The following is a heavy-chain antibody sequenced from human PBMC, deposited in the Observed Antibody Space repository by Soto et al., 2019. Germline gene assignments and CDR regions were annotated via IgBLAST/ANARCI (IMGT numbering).Heavy chain of an antibody. D-gene: IGHD3-16*01. J-gene: IGHJ4*02. V-gene: IGHV2-70*04. CDR3: ERKRGELWGRYFDY. CDR1: GISLSTGGMR. CDR2: IDWDDDK. Sequence: SGPTLVNPIQTLTLICTFSGISLSTGGMRGSWIRQPPWYALEWLARIDWDDDKFYRTSQKTRRTISKGTSKNQVVLTMTNMDPAETATYYWERKRGELWGRYFDYWGQGALVTVSS.